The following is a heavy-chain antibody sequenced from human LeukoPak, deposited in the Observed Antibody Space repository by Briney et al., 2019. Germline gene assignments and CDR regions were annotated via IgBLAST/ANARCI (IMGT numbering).Heavy chain of an antibody. Sequence: ASVKVSCKASGYTFTSYDINWVRQAPGQGLEWMGIINPSSGSTSYAQKFQGRITMTRDTSTSTVYMELSSLRSEDTAVYYCAREIGPIQLHLWSSAFDLWGQGTLVTVSS. CDR2: INPSSGST. CDR1: GYTFTSYD. J-gene: IGHJ4*02. V-gene: IGHV1-46*01. D-gene: IGHD5-18*01. CDR3: AREIGPIQLHLWSSAFDL.